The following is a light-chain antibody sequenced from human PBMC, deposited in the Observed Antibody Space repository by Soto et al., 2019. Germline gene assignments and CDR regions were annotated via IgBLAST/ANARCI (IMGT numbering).Light chain of an antibody. J-gene: IGKJ4*01. Sequence: EVVMTQSPASLSVSPGERATLSCRASESVSTNLAWYQQKPGQPPRLLIYAASTRATGIPARFSGSGSGIEFTLTISSLQSEDFAVYYCQQYDIATGFGGGTKVEIK. CDR2: AAS. V-gene: IGKV3-15*01. CDR3: QQYDIATG. CDR1: ESVSTN.